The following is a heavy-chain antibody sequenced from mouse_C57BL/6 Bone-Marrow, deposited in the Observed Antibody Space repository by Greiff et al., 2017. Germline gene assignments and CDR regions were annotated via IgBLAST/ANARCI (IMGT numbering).Heavy chain of an antibody. D-gene: IGHD6-1*01. CDR2: ISYSGST. Sequence: EVQLQESGPGMVKPSPSLSLTCTVTGYSITSGYDWHWIRHFPGNKLEWMGYISYSGSTNYNPSLKSRISITHDTSKNHFFLKLNSVTTEDTATYYCARGGATSDFDYWDQGTTPTVSA. CDR3: ARGGATSDFDY. V-gene: IGHV3-1*01. CDR1: GYSITSGYD. J-gene: IGHJ2*01.